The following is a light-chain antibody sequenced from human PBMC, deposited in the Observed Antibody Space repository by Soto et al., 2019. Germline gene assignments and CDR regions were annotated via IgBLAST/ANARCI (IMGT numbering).Light chain of an antibody. J-gene: IGLJ7*01. V-gene: IGLV2-11*01. Sequence: QSALTQPRSVSGSPGQSVTISCTGTNSDVGTYNYVSWYQQHPGKAPKLIIYEVTNRPAGVPDRFSGSKSGNTASLIISGLQAADEAEYYCCCCSYAGSSSFRVLFGGGTQLTVL. CDR1: NSDVGTYNY. CDR3: CSYAGSSSFRVL. CDR2: EVT.